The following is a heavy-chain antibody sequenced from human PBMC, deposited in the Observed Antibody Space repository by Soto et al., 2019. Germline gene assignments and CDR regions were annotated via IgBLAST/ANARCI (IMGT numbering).Heavy chain of an antibody. Sequence: QVQLQESGPGLVKPSGTLSLTCAVSGGSITSGNWWSWVRQPPGKGLEFIGEIHHSGSANYNPSLKSRVTMSVDKSKNHVSLNLGSLSAADTAVYYWARYIAASGTYYFDYWGLGTVVTVSS. CDR3: ARYIAASGTYYFDY. V-gene: IGHV4-4*02. D-gene: IGHD6-25*01. J-gene: IGHJ4*02. CDR2: IHHSGSA. CDR1: GGSITSGNW.